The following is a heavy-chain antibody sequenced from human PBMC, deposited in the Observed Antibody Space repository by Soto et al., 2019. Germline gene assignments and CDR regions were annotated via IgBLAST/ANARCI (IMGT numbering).Heavy chain of an antibody. CDR2: INAGNGNT. CDR3: ARGSVGYYYYGMDV. D-gene: IGHD1-26*01. CDR1: GYTFTSYA. J-gene: IGHJ6*02. V-gene: IGHV1-3*01. Sequence: ASVKVSCKASGYTFTSYAMHWVRQAPGQRLEWMGWINAGNGNTKYSQKFQGRVTITRDTSASTAYMELSSLRSEDTAVYYCARGSVGYYYYGMDVWGQGXTVTVSS.